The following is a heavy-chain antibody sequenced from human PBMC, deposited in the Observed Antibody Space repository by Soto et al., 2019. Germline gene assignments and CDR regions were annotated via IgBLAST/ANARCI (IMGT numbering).Heavy chain of an antibody. CDR1: GGSISSYY. CDR2: IYYSGST. J-gene: IGHJ4*02. CDR3: ARGRKRWLQSVDY. Sequence: KPSETLSLTCTVSGGSISSYYWSWIRQPPGKGLEWIGYIYYSGSTNYNPSLKSRVTISVDTSKNQFSPKLSSVTAADTAVYYCARGRKRWLQSVDYWGQGTLVTVSS. V-gene: IGHV4-59*01. D-gene: IGHD5-12*01.